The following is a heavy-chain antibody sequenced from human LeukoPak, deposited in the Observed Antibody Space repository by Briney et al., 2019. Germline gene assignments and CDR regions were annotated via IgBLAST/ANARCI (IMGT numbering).Heavy chain of an antibody. V-gene: IGHV1-2*02. Sequence: ASVKLSCKASGYTFTGYYMHWVRQAPGQGLEWMGWINANSAGTNYAQKFQGRVTMTTDTSISTAYMELSSLRSDDTAVYYCARGRPVYDTSGYSLDYWGQGTLVTVSS. CDR2: INANSAGT. D-gene: IGHD3-22*01. J-gene: IGHJ4*02. CDR3: ARGRPVYDTSGYSLDY. CDR1: GYTFTGYY.